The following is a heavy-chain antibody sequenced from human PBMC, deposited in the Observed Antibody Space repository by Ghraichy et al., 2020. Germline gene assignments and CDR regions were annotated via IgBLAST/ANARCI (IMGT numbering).Heavy chain of an antibody. V-gene: IGHV4-31*03. CDR1: GGSISSGGYY. D-gene: IGHD3-10*01. Sequence: SQTLSLTCTVSGGSISSGGYYWSWIRQHPGKGLEWIGYIYYSGSTYYNPSLKSRVTISVDTSKNQFSLKLSSVTAADTAVYYCARFSMVRGEYYFDYWGQGTLVTVSS. J-gene: IGHJ4*02. CDR3: ARFSMVRGEYYFDY. CDR2: IYYSGST.